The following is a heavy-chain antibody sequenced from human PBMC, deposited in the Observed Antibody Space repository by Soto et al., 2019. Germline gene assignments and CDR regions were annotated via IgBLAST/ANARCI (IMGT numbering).Heavy chain of an antibody. Sequence: QVQLVQSGAEVKKPGSSVKVSCKASGGTFSSYAISWVRQAPGQGLEWMGGIIPIFGTANYAQKFQGRVTITADESTSTAYMELSSLRSEDTAVYYCARREVLGDTDILTGRWFDPWGQGTLVTVSS. D-gene: IGHD3-9*01. CDR2: IIPIFGTA. CDR1: GGTFSSYA. V-gene: IGHV1-69*12. J-gene: IGHJ5*02. CDR3: ARREVLGDTDILTGRWFDP.